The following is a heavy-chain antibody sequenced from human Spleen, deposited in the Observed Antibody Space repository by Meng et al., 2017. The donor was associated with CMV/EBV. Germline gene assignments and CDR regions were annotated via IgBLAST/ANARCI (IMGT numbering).Heavy chain of an antibody. J-gene: IGHJ5*02. Sequence: ASGYTLTSYGISWVRQAPGQGLEWMGWISAYNGNTNYAQKLQGRVTMTTDTSTSTAYMELRSLRSDETAVYYCARDRAVVANNWFDPWGQGTLVTVSS. CDR1: GYTLTSYG. CDR3: ARDRAVVANNWFDP. D-gene: IGHD2-15*01. V-gene: IGHV1-18*01. CDR2: ISAYNGNT.